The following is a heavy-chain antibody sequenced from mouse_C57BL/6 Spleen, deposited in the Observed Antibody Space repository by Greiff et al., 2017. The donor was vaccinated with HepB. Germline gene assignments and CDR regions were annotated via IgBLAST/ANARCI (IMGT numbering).Heavy chain of an antibody. D-gene: IGHD2-4*01. CDR2: INPGSGGT. CDR1: GYAFTNYL. CDR3: ARSGDYKAWFAY. J-gene: IGHJ3*01. Sequence: VMLVESGAELVRPGTSVKVSCKASGYAFTNYLIEWVKQRPGQGLEWIGVINPGSGGTNYNEKFKGKATLTADKSSSTAYMQLSSLTSEDSAVYFCARSGDYKAWFAYWGQGTLVTVSA. V-gene: IGHV1-54*01.